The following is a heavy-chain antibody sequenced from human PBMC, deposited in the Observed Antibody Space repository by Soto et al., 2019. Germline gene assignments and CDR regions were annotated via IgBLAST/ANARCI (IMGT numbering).Heavy chain of an antibody. J-gene: IGHJ4*02. D-gene: IGHD3-10*01. V-gene: IGHV4-39*01. Sequence: SETLSLTCTVSGGSISSSSYYWGWILHPPGKGLEWIGSIYYTGSTYYNPSLKSRVTIAVDTSKNQFSLKLSSVTAADTAVYYCARHFGAPRGAKRSLWFGERPYYFDYWGQGTLVTVSS. CDR3: ARHFGAPRGAKRSLWFGERPYYFDY. CDR1: GGSISSSSYY. CDR2: IYYTGST.